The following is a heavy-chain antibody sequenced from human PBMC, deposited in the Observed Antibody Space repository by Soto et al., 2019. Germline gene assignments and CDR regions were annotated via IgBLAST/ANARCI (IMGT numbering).Heavy chain of an antibody. J-gene: IGHJ6*02. V-gene: IGHV4-59*01. CDR1: GGSISSYY. CDR2: IYYSGST. D-gene: IGHD3-10*01. CDR3: ARDSRFGGGSGNHPDTPPLKDYYYGMDV. Sequence: SETLSLTCTVSGGSISSYYWSWIRQPPGKGLEWIGYIYYSGSTNHNPSLKSRVTISVDTSKNQFSLKLSSVTAADTAVYYCARDSRFGGGSGNHPDTPPLKDYYYGMDVWGQGTTVTVSS.